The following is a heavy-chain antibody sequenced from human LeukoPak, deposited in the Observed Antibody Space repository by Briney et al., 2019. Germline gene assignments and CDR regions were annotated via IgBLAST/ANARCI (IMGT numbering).Heavy chain of an antibody. D-gene: IGHD2-21*01. Sequence: GSLRLTCEASGFIFSSYVMGWVRQAPGKGLEWVSSISVGGGDTFTADSVKGRFTITRENSKNTLYLQMMGLRVEDTAIYYCAKLNLGEMAYFDSWGQGILVTVSS. CDR2: ISVGGGDT. CDR3: AKLNLGEMAYFDS. CDR1: GFIFSSYV. J-gene: IGHJ4*02. V-gene: IGHV3-23*01.